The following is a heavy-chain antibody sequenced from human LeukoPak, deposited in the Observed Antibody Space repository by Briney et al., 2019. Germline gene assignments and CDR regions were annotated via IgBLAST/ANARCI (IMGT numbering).Heavy chain of an antibody. CDR1: GYTFTSYY. D-gene: IGHD3-22*01. CDR2: INPSGGST. V-gene: IGHV1-46*01. Sequence: ASVKVSCKASGYTFTSYYMHWVRQAPGQGLEWMGIINPSGGSTSYAQKFQGRVTITRDTSTSTVYMELSSLRSEDTDVYYCARVRGPLEDSDAFDIWGQGTMVTVSS. CDR3: ARVRGPLEDSDAFDI. J-gene: IGHJ3*02.